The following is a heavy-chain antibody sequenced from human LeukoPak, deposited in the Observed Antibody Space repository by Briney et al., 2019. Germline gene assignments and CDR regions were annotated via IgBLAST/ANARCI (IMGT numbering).Heavy chain of an antibody. D-gene: IGHD5-24*01. CDR3: ARVSEMATHFDY. Sequence: GASVKVSCKASGYTFTSYDINWVRQATGQGLEWMGWMNPNSGNTGYAQKFQGRVTITRNTSISTAYMELSSLRSEDTAVYYCARVSEMATHFDYWGRGTLVTVSS. CDR2: MNPNSGNT. CDR1: GYTFTSYD. J-gene: IGHJ4*02. V-gene: IGHV1-8*03.